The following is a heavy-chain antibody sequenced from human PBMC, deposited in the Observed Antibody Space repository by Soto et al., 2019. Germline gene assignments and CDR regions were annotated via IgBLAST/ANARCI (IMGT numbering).Heavy chain of an antibody. CDR3: ARAEYCSSTSCYRGAFDI. V-gene: IGHV1-18*01. D-gene: IGHD2-2*01. Sequence: QVQLVQSGAEVKKPGASVKVSCKASGYTFTSYGISWVRQAPGQGLEWMGWISAYNGNTNYAQKLQGRVTMPTDTSTSTAYMELRSLRSDDTAVYYCARAEYCSSTSCYRGAFDIWGQGTMVTVSS. CDR2: ISAYNGNT. CDR1: GYTFTSYG. J-gene: IGHJ3*02.